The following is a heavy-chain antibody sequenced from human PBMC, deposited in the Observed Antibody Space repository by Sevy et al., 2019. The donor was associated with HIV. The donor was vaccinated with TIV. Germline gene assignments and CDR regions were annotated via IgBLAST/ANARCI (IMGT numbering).Heavy chain of an antibody. CDR3: ARSLADYYYGMDV. V-gene: IGHV4-59*01. J-gene: IGHJ6*02. Sequence: SETLSLTCTVSGASISSYYWSRIRQPPRKGLEWVGYIYYNGRTNYNPSLKSRVTISVDTSKNQFSLKLISVTAADTAVYYCARSLADYYYGMDVWGQGTTVTVSS. CDR2: IYYNGRT. CDR1: GASISSYY.